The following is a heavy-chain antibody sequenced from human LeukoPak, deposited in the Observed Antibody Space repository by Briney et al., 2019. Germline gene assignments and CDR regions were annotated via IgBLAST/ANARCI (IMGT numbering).Heavy chain of an antibody. CDR3: ARDHWANYDFWSGYSPYFDY. D-gene: IGHD3-3*01. CDR1: GFTFSSYA. V-gene: IGHV3-30-3*01. J-gene: IGHJ4*02. CDR2: ISYEGSNK. Sequence: GGSLRLSCAASGFTFSSYAIHSVSQPPGKWLEWVAVISYEGSNKYYADSVKGRFTISRDNSKNTLYLQMNSARAEDTAVYYCARDHWANYDFWSGYSPYFDYWGQGTLVTVSS.